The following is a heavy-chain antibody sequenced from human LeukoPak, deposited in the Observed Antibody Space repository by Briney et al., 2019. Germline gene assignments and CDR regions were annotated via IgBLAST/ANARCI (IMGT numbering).Heavy chain of an antibody. CDR2: MNPNSGNT. V-gene: IGHV1-8*03. CDR1: RYTFTSYD. D-gene: IGHD3-9*01. J-gene: IGHJ6*03. CDR3: ARGRGDYDILTGYPHMDV. Sequence: ASVKVSCKASRYTFTSYDINWVRQATGQGLEWMGWMNPNSGNTGYAQKFQGRVTITRNTSISTAYMELSSLRSEDTAVYYCARGRGDYDILTGYPHMDVWGKGTTVTVSS.